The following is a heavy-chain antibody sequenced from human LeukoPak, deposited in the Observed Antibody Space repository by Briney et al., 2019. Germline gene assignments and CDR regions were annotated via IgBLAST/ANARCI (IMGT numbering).Heavy chain of an antibody. V-gene: IGHV3-30-3*01. D-gene: IGHD6-13*01. Sequence: GGSLRLSCAASGFTFSSYAMHWVRQAPGKGLEWVAVISYDGSNKYYADSVKGRFTISRDNSKNTLYLQMNSLRAEDTAVYYCAGDRGIAAAGTGGVDYWGQGTLVTVSS. J-gene: IGHJ4*02. CDR2: ISYDGSNK. CDR1: GFTFSSYA. CDR3: AGDRGIAAAGTGGVDY.